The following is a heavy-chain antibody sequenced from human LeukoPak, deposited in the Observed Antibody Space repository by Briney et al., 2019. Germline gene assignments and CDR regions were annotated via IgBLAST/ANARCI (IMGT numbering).Heavy chain of an antibody. Sequence: GGSLRLSCAASGFSFRTFWMHWLRQVPGKGLVWVSRINGDGSSTTYADSVKGRFTISRDNAKNSLYLQMNSLRAEDTAVYYCARESGSASFDYWGQGTLVTVSS. CDR3: ARESGSASFDY. CDR1: GFSFRTFW. CDR2: INGDGSST. D-gene: IGHD6-19*01. V-gene: IGHV3-74*01. J-gene: IGHJ4*02.